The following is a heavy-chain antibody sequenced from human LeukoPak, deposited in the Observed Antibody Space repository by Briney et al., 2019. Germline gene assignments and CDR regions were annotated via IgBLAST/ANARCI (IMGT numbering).Heavy chain of an antibody. Sequence: SETLSLTCAVYGGSFSGYSWNWIRQPPGKGLEWIGAINHSGSTNYNPSLKSRVTISVDTSKNQFSLKLTSVTAADTAVYYCARSGGEDCRTTICYAFDIWSQGTMVTVSS. CDR3: ARSGGEDCRTTICYAFDI. D-gene: IGHD2-2*01. CDR1: GGSFSGYS. CDR2: INHSGST. V-gene: IGHV4-34*01. J-gene: IGHJ3*02.